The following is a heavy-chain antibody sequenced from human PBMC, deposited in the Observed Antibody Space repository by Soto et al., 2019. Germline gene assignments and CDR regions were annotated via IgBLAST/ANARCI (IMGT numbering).Heavy chain of an antibody. CDR3: TRGTFETTAPFY. Sequence: SETLSLTCTVSGGSISNDRWSWVRQPAGKGLESIGRIFASGRTNYNTSLQSRVTMSVDTSKKQFSLTMTSLAAADTAVYYCTRGTFETTAPFYWGQGIPVTVSS. V-gene: IGHV4-4*07. D-gene: IGHD4-17*01. CDR2: IFASGRT. J-gene: IGHJ4*02. CDR1: GGSISNDR.